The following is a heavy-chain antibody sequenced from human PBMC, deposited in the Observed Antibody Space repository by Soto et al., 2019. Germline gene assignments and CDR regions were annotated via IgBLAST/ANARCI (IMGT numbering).Heavy chain of an antibody. CDR3: AKGFRDFWSGYYLLDAFDI. CDR2: ISWNSGSI. V-gene: IGHV3-9*01. Sequence: HPGGSLRLSCAASGFTFDDYAMHWVRQAPGKGLEWVSGISWNSGSIGYAGSVKGRFTISRDNAKNSLYLQMNSLRAEDTALYYCAKGFRDFWSGYYLLDAFDIWGQGTMVTVSS. CDR1: GFTFDDYA. J-gene: IGHJ3*02. D-gene: IGHD3-3*01.